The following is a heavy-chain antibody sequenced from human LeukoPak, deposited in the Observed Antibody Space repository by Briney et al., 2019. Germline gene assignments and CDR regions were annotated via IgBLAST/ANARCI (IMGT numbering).Heavy chain of an antibody. Sequence: GGSLRLSCAASGFTFSSYGMHWVRQAPGKGLEWVTFIRSDGSNKYYAESVKGRFTISRDNSKNTLYLQMNSLRAEDTAVYYCASLESIAAAGRFAYWGQGTLVTVSS. CDR1: GFTFSSYG. CDR2: IRSDGSNK. J-gene: IGHJ4*02. D-gene: IGHD6-13*01. V-gene: IGHV3-30*02. CDR3: ASLESIAAAGRFAY.